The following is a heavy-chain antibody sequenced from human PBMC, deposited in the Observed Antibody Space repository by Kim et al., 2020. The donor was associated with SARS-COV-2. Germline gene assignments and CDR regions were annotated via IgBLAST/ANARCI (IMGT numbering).Heavy chain of an antibody. J-gene: IGHJ4*02. CDR2: INHSGST. D-gene: IGHD2-15*01. V-gene: IGHV4-34*01. Sequence: SETLSLTCAVYGRSFSGYYWSWIRQPPGKGLDWIGEINHSGSTNYNPSLKSRVTISVDTSKNQFSLKLSSVTAADTAVYYCARARRDGRVVYWGQGTLVTVSS. CDR1: GRSFSGYY. CDR3: ARARRDGRVVY.